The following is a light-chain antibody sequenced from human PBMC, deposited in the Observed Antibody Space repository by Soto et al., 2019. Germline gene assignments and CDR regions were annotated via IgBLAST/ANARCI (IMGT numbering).Light chain of an antibody. CDR1: QSVSSSY. Sequence: EIVLTQSPGTLSLSPGERATLSCRASQSVSSSYLAWYQQKIGQAPRLLIYGASSRATGIPDRFSGSGSGTAFTLTISSLGPEDFAVYYCQQYGSSPSTFGQGTRLEIK. CDR2: GAS. V-gene: IGKV3-20*01. J-gene: IGKJ5*01. CDR3: QQYGSSPST.